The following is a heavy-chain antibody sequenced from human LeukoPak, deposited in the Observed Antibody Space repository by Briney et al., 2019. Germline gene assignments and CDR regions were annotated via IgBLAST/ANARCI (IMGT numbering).Heavy chain of an antibody. CDR1: RGAINNYY. CDR3: AGNYYGSGSYYSEDRY. Sequence: SETLSLTCTVSRGAINNYYWSWIRQSPGKGLEWIGYIFYSGSTNYNPSLKSRVTISVDTSKNQFSLKLSSVTAADTAVYYCAGNYYGSGSYYSEDRYWGQGTLVTVSS. V-gene: IGHV4-59*08. D-gene: IGHD3-10*01. J-gene: IGHJ4*02. CDR2: IFYSGST.